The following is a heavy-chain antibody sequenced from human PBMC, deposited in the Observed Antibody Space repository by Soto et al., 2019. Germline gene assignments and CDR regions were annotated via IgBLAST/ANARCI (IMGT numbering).Heavy chain of an antibody. CDR2: ISHDGGT. J-gene: IGHJ6*02. Sequence: QVHLQQWGAGLLRPSETLSLTCAFYGGSFTDFYWSWVRQSPGKGLEWVGEISHDGGTNYSPSLASRVSISVETSKNQFSLPLRSVTAADTGLYFCARGQLIWYGDLTPYYRDMDVWGQGTTVTVSS. D-gene: IGHD3-10*01. CDR3: ARGQLIWYGDLTPYYRDMDV. V-gene: IGHV4-34*02. CDR1: GGSFTDFY.